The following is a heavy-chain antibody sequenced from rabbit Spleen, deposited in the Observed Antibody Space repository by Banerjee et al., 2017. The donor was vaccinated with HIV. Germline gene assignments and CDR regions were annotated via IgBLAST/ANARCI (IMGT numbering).Heavy chain of an antibody. CDR2: IYGGVIDSA. CDR3: ARNFDL. CDR1: GFAFSTDYY. J-gene: IGHJ4*01. Sequence: QQQLEESGGGLVKPGGTLTLTCTASGFAFSTDYYICWVRQAPGKGLESIACIYGGVIDSAYYATWAKGRFTISKTSSTTVTLQVASLTAADTATYFCARNFDLWGPGTLVTVS. V-gene: IGHV1S45*01.